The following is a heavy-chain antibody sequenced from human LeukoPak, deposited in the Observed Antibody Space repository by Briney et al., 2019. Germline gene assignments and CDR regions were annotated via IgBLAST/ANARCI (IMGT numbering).Heavy chain of an antibody. D-gene: IGHD6-19*01. J-gene: IGHJ4*02. Sequence: GGSLRLSCEASGFTFSSYWMNWVRQAPGKGLEWVANINPAGSAKYYVDSMKGRFTISRDNAKNSLYLQMDSLRAEDTAVYYCARGVYTCGCDYWGQGTLVTVSS. V-gene: IGHV3-7*01. CDR2: INPAGSAK. CDR3: ARGVYTCGCDY. CDR1: GFTFSSYW.